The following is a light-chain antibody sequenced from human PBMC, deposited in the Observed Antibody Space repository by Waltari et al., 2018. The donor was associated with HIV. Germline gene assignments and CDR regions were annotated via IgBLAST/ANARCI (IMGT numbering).Light chain of an antibody. V-gene: IGLV3-19*01. CDR1: SLRSSY. J-gene: IGLJ1*01. Sequence: SSELPQDPSVSVALGQTVTITCQGDSLRSSYASWYQQKPGRAPLLFISGKNNRPSGIPDRFSGSSSGNTASLTITGAQADDEADYYCNSRDSSGYSYVFGTGTKVTIL. CDR2: GKN. CDR3: NSRDSSGYSYV.